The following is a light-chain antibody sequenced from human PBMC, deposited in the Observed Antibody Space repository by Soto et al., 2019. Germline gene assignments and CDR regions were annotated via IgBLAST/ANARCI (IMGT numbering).Light chain of an antibody. Sequence: EIVLTQSPGTLSLSPGERATLSCRASQSITNNYLAWYQQKPGRAHRLLIYGASSRATGIPDRFSGSGSGTDFTLTISRLEPEDFAVYYCQQYNDGPPWTFGQGTIVDIK. CDR2: GAS. J-gene: IGKJ1*01. CDR1: QSITNNY. CDR3: QQYNDGPPWT. V-gene: IGKV3-20*01.